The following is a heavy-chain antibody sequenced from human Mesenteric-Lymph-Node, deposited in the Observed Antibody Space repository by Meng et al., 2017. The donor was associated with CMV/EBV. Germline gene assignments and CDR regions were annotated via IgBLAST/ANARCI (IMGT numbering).Heavy chain of an antibody. CDR3: ARRVVPGEWHFDL. J-gene: IGHJ2*01. CDR1: GGSISSSNFH. Sequence: SETLSLTCTVSGGSISSSNFHWGWIRQPPGKGLECIGSIYYSGSTHYNPALKSRVSMSVDTSKNQLSLNLTSVTAADTAVYYCARRVVPGEWHFDLWGRGTLVTVSS. D-gene: IGHD7-27*01. CDR2: IYYSGST. V-gene: IGHV4-39*01.